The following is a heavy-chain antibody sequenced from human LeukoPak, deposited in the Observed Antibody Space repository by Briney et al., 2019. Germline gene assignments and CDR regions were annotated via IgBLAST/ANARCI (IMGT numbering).Heavy chain of an antibody. Sequence: SETLSLTRAVYGGSFSGYYWSWIRQPPGKGLEWIGEINHSGSTNYNPSLMSRVTISVDTSKNQFSLKLSSVTAADTAVYYCARGALGRFGLWRFDSSGYYFDYWGQGTLVTVSS. CDR2: INHSGST. J-gene: IGHJ4*02. V-gene: IGHV4-34*01. CDR1: GGSFSGYY. D-gene: IGHD3-22*01. CDR3: ARGALGRFGLWRFDSSGYYFDY.